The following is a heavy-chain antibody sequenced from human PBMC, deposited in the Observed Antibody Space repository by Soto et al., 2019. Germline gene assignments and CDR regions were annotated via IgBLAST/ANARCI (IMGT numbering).Heavy chain of an antibody. Sequence: GASVKVSCKASGYTFITYAVHWVRQAPGQRLEWMGRIDAGNGNTRHSQKFQGRVTITRDTSASTVYMELSSLNSEDTAVFYCARDRHYYDSSGSSYYFDYWGQGTLVTVSS. V-gene: IGHV1-3*01. CDR2: IDAGNGNT. J-gene: IGHJ4*02. D-gene: IGHD3-22*01. CDR1: GYTFITYA. CDR3: ARDRHYYDSSGSSYYFDY.